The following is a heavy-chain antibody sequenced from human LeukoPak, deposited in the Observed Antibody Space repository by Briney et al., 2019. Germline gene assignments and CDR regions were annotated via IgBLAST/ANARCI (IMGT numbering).Heavy chain of an antibody. J-gene: IGHJ3*02. CDR1: GFTFSSYG. V-gene: IGHV3-33*01. D-gene: IGHD6-13*01. CDR2: IWYDGSNK. CDR3: ARVFGYSSSWYAGAFDI. Sequence: PGGSLRLSCAASGFTFSSYGMHWVRQAPGKGLEWVAVIWYDGSNKYYADSVKGRFTISRDNSKNTLYLQMNSLGAEDTAVYYCARVFGYSSSWYAGAFDIWGQGTMVTVSS.